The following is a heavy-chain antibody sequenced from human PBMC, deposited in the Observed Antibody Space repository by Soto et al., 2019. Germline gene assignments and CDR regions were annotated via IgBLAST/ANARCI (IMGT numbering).Heavy chain of an antibody. CDR1: GGSISSYY. D-gene: IGHD3-22*01. V-gene: IGHV4-59*08. J-gene: IGHJ4*02. CDR3: ARLFSSGYWPFDY. Sequence: SETLSLTCTVSGGSISSYYWSWIRQPPGKGLEWIGYIYYSVSTNYNPSLKSRVTISVDTSKNQFSLKLSSVTAADTAVYYCARLFSSGYWPFDYWGQGTLVTV. CDR2: IYYSVST.